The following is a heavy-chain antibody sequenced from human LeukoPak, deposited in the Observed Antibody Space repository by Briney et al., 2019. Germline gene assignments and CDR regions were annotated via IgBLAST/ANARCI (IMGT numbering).Heavy chain of an antibody. CDR2: INHSGST. J-gene: IGHJ3*02. D-gene: IGHD6-19*01. CDR1: GGSISSSSYY. V-gene: IGHV4-39*07. CDR3: ARISGWIDAFDI. Sequence: PSETLSLTCTVSGGSISSSSYYWGWIRQPPGKGLESIGEINHSGSTNYNPSLKSRFTISVDTSKNQFSLKLSSVTAADTAVYYCARISGWIDAFDIWGQGTMVTVSS.